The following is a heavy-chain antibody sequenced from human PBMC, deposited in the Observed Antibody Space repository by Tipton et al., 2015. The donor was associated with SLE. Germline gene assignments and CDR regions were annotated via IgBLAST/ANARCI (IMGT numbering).Heavy chain of an antibody. V-gene: IGHV4-61*02. Sequence: TLSLTCTVSGVSISSASYYWNWIRQPAGKGLEWIGRIYTSGSTNYNPSLKSRVTISVDTSKNQFSLKLSSVTDVDTAVYYCARTAGRSVKLWYFDLWGRGTLVTVSS. CDR3: ARTAGRSVKLWYFDL. CDR2: IYTSGST. CDR1: GVSISSASYY. D-gene: IGHD5-18*01. J-gene: IGHJ2*01.